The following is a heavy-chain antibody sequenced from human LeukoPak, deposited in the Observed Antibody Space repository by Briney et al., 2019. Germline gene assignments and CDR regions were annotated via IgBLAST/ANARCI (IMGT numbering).Heavy chain of an antibody. V-gene: IGHV3-30*02. CDR1: GFTFSSYG. D-gene: IGHD3-10*01. CDR3: AKDLGRFGELIDY. J-gene: IGHJ4*02. CDR2: IRYDGSNK. Sequence: GGSLRLSCAASGFTFSSYGMHWVRQAPGKGLEWVAFIRYDGSNKYYADSVKGRFTISRDNSKNTLYLQMNSLRAEDTVVYYCAKDLGRFGELIDYWGQGTLVTVSS.